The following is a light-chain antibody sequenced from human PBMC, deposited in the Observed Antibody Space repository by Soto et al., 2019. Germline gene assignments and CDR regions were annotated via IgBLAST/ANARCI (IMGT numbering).Light chain of an antibody. J-gene: IGLJ2*01. Sequence: QSALTQPPSVSAAPGQRVTISCTGSSSNIGAGYGVHWYQHHPGKAPNLLLYGNTNRPSGVPDRFSCSKSGTSASLAISGRQPEDEADYYYQSFDRSLSSVVFGGGTKLTVL. CDR3: QSFDRSLSSVV. V-gene: IGLV1-40*01. CDR2: GNT. CDR1: SSNIGAGYG.